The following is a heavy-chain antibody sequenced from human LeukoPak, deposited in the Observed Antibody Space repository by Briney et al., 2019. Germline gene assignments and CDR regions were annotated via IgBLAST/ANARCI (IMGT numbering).Heavy chain of an antibody. J-gene: IGHJ4*02. V-gene: IGHV3-21*01. CDR3: AGDPLRYLRVGHYDY. Sequence: GGSLRLSCAVSGFTFSTSAMSWVRQVPGKGLEWVSSIDYDSSHIYYAASVRGRFTISRDNARNSVYLQMNSLRVEDTAVYYCAGDPLRYLRVGHYDYWGQGTLVAVSS. D-gene: IGHD3-9*01. CDR1: GFTFSTSA. CDR2: IDYDSSHI.